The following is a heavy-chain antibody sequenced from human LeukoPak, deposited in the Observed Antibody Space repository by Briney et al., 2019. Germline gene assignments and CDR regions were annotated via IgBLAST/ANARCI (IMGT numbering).Heavy chain of an antibody. CDR3: ARDFSSGWYVRYYFDY. CDR2: ISGSGGST. D-gene: IGHD6-19*01. CDR1: GFTFINYW. Sequence: PGGSLRLSCAASGFTFINYWMSWVRQAPGKGLEWVSAISGSGGSTYYADSVKGRFTISRDNSKNTLYLQLNSLRAEDTAVYYCARDFSSGWYVRYYFDYWGQGTLVTVSS. J-gene: IGHJ4*02. V-gene: IGHV3-23*01.